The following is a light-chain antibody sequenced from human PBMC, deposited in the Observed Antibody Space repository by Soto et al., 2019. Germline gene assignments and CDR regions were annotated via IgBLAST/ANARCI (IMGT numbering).Light chain of an antibody. CDR2: DAS. V-gene: IGKV3-11*01. Sequence: VLTQSPATLSLSPGERATLSCRASQSVSTYLAWYQQKPGQAPRLLIYDASNRATGIPARFSGSGSGTDFTLTISSLEPEDFAVYYCQQRINWPPVTFGGGIKVEIK. CDR1: QSVSTY. CDR3: QQRINWPPVT. J-gene: IGKJ4*01.